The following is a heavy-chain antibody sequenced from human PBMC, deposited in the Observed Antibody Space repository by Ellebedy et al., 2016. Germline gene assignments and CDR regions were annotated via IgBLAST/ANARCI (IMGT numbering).Heavy chain of an antibody. CDR3: TRTGIAWGED. CDR1: GFTFTRNY. J-gene: IGHJ4*02. Sequence: GGSLRLSCEASGFTFTRNYMSWVRQAPGKGLDWVANIKGDGTEKHYVDSVKGRFTISRDNAKKTLYLEMNSLRVEDTGVYYCTRTGIAWGEDWGQGTLVTVST. D-gene: IGHD1-26*01. CDR2: IKGDGTEK. V-gene: IGHV3-7*01.